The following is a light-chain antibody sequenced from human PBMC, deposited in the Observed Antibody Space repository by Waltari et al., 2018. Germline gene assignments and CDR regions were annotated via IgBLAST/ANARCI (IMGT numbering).Light chain of an antibody. CDR2: AAS. CDR1: QSISSY. J-gene: IGKJ4*01. Sequence: DIQMTQSPSSLSASVGDRVTISCRASQSISSYLNWYQQRPGKAPKLLLYAASSLQIGVPSRFSGSGSGTDFTLTISSLQPEDFATYYCQQSYTSPLNFGGGTKVEIK. V-gene: IGKV1-39*01. CDR3: QQSYTSPLN.